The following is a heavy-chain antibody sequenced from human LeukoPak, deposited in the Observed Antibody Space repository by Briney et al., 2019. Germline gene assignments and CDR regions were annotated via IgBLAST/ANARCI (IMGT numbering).Heavy chain of an antibody. CDR3: ARYSSGWYFDY. D-gene: IGHD6-19*01. V-gene: IGHV4-61*02. Sequence: PSETLSLTCTVSGGSISSGSYYWSWIRQPAGKGLEWIGRIYTSGSTNYNPSLKSRVTLSVDKSKNQSSLKLSSVTAADTAVYYCARYSSGWYFDYWGQGTLVTVSS. CDR1: GGSISSGSYY. J-gene: IGHJ4*02. CDR2: IYTSGST.